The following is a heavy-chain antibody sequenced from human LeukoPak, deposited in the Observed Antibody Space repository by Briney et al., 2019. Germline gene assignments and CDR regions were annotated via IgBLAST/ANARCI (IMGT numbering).Heavy chain of an antibody. J-gene: IGHJ4*02. CDR3: ARGSESYSMGDY. CDR2: INPNGGST. Sequence: ASVKVSCKASGYSFTDKYMHWVRQAPGQGLEWMGIINPNGGSTTYAQKLRGRVTMTRDMSTTTIYMELSSLRSEDTAVYYCARGSESYSMGDYWGQGTLVTVST. CDR1: GYSFTDKY. V-gene: IGHV1-46*04. D-gene: IGHD2-15*01.